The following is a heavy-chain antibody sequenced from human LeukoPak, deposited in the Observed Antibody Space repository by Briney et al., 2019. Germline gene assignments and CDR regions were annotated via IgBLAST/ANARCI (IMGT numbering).Heavy chain of an antibody. CDR2: INHSGGT. Sequence: SETLSLTCVVYGGPFGVYYWSWVRQPPGKGLEWIGEINHSGGTNYNPSLKSRVTISVDTSKNHFSLKLSSVTAADTAVYYCAGPGAGDLDYWGQGTLVTVSS. J-gene: IGHJ4*02. D-gene: IGHD3-10*01. V-gene: IGHV4-34*01. CDR1: GGPFGVYY. CDR3: AGPGAGDLDY.